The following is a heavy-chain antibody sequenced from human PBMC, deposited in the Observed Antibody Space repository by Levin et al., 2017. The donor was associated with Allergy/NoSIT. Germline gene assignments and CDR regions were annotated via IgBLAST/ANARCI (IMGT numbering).Heavy chain of an antibody. CDR3: ATYSSGWYYFDY. Sequence: GGSLRLSCAASGFSFSDYYMSWIRQAPGKGLEWVSSVDYSAGIIHYADSLKGRFTISRDNAKNSLYLQMNSLRAEDTAMYYCATYSSGWYYFDYWGQRTLVTVSS. D-gene: IGHD6-19*01. CDR1: GFSFSDYY. V-gene: IGHV3-11*01. J-gene: IGHJ4*02. CDR2: VDYSAGII.